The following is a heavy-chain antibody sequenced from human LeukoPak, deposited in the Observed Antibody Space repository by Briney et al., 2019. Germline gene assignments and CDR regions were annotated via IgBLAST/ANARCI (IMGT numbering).Heavy chain of an antibody. J-gene: IGHJ6*03. CDR2: INPNSGGT. Sequence: GASVKVSCTASGYTFTGDYMHWVRHAPGQGLEWMGWINPNSGGTNYAQKFQGRVTMTRDTSISTAYMELSRLRSDDTAVYYCAREGIAAAGSVYYHYMDVWGKGTTVTVSS. CDR1: GYTFTGDY. V-gene: IGHV1-2*02. D-gene: IGHD6-13*01. CDR3: AREGIAAAGSVYYHYMDV.